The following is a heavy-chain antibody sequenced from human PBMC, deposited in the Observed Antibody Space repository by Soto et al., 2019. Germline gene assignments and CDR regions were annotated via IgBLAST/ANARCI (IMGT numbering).Heavy chain of an antibody. CDR2: ISAYNGNT. D-gene: IGHD2-15*01. CDR3: AAYDCSGGSCYYNWFDP. V-gene: IGHV1-18*01. CDR1: GYTFTSYG. J-gene: IGHJ5*02. Sequence: GASVKVSCKASGYTFTSYGISWVRQAPGQGLEWMGWISAYNGNTNYAQKLQGRVTMTTDTSTSTAYMELRSLRSDDTAVYYCAAYDCSGGSCYYNWFDPWGQGTLVTVS.